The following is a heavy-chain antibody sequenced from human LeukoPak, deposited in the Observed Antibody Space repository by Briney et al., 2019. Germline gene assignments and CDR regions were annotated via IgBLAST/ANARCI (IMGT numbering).Heavy chain of an antibody. CDR3: ARDRETYYDILTGYYTLGDAFDI. CDR2: IKSDGSST. CDR1: GFTFSTYW. J-gene: IGHJ3*02. D-gene: IGHD3-9*01. Sequence: GGSLRLSCAASGFTFSTYWMHWVRQAPGKGLVWVSRIKSDGSSTSYADSVKGRFTISRDNAKNTLYLQMNSLRAEDTAVYYCARDRETYYDILTGYYTLGDAFDIWGQGTMVTVSS. V-gene: IGHV3-74*01.